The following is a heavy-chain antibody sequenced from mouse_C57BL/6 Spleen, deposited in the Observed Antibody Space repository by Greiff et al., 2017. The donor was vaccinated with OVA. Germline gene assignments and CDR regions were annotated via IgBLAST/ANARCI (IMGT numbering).Heavy chain of an antibody. Sequence: QVQLKQPGAELVKPGASVKMSCKASGYTFTSYWITWVKQRPGQGLEWIGDIYPGSGSTNYNEKFKSKATLTVDTSSSTAYMQLSSLTSEDSAVYYCARSGYYGSSYLYWYFDVWGTGTTVTVSS. D-gene: IGHD1-1*01. J-gene: IGHJ1*03. CDR3: ARSGYYGSSYLYWYFDV. CDR1: GYTFTSYW. CDR2: IYPGSGST. V-gene: IGHV1-55*01.